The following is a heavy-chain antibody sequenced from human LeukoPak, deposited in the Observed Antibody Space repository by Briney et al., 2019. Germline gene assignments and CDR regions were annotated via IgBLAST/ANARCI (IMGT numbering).Heavy chain of an antibody. CDR2: IYHSGST. J-gene: IGHJ2*01. CDR3: ARGSERHPNYYDSSGRYWYFDL. Sequence: SETLSLTCAVSGGSISSSNWWSWVRQPPGKGLEWIGEIYHSGSTNYNPSLKSRVTISVDKSKNQFSLKLSSVTAADTAVYYCARGSERHPNYYDSSGRYWYFDLWGRGTLVTVSS. V-gene: IGHV4-4*02. CDR1: GGSISSSNW. D-gene: IGHD3-22*01.